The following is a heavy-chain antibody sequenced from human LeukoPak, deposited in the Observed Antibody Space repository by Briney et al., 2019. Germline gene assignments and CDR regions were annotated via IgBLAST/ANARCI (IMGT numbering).Heavy chain of an antibody. D-gene: IGHD6-19*01. CDR3: ARAGRDNSDWYYFDY. Sequence: SETLSLTCTVSGGSISAYYWSWIRQPPGKGLEWIGYIYHSGSTNYNPSLKSRVTISVDTSKNEFSLKLSSVTAADTAVYYCARAGRDNSDWYYFDYWGQGTLVTVSS. CDR2: IYHSGST. V-gene: IGHV4-59*01. J-gene: IGHJ4*02. CDR1: GGSISAYY.